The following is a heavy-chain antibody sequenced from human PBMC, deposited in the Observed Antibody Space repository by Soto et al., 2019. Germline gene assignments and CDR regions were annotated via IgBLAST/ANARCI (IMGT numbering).Heavy chain of an antibody. CDR1: GFTFNHYA. CDR3: AKDSTVTTSLYFYYYGFDV. D-gene: IGHD4-17*01. V-gene: IGHV3-23*01. Sequence: GGSLRLSCSASGFTFNHYAMSWVRQAPGKGLEWVSAVSGRGGSTKYADSVKGRFVISRDNSNSMLFLQMDSLRGEDTAVYYCAKDSTVTTSLYFYYYGFDVWGQGTTVTVSS. J-gene: IGHJ6*02. CDR2: VSGRGGST.